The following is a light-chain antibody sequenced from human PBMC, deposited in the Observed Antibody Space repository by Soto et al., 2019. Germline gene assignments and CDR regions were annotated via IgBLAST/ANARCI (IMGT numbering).Light chain of an antibody. V-gene: IGKV3-11*01. CDR3: QQRSNWPWT. CDR1: QSVSSS. Sequence: IVFTQSPVTLSLSTGERAALSCRASQSVSSSLAWYQQKPGQAPRLLIYDASTRATGIPARFSGSGSGTDFTLTISSLEPEDFAVYYCQQRSNWPWTFGQGTKVDIK. J-gene: IGKJ1*01. CDR2: DAS.